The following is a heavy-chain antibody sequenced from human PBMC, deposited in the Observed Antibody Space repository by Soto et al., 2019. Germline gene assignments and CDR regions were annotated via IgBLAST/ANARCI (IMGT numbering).Heavy chain of an antibody. J-gene: IGHJ4*02. CDR2: IYYSGST. CDR3: AKVFAISRPYSFDY. V-gene: IGHV4-31*03. Sequence: SETLSLTSTVSGVSIRSGGYYWTWIRQHPQKGLEWIGHIYYSGSTYYNPSLKSRVTVSVDTSKNTLYLQMSSLRAEDTAVYFCAKVFAISRPYSFDYWGKGPLVTVSS. D-gene: IGHD2-21*01. CDR1: GVSIRSGGYY.